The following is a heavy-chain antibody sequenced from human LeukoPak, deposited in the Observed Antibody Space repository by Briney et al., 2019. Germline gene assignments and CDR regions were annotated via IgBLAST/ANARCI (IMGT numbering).Heavy chain of an antibody. V-gene: IGHV4-59*01. J-gene: IGHJ5*02. CDR3: ARGDGNDFKWFDP. D-gene: IGHD3/OR15-3a*01. CDR1: GASISSYS. Sequence: SETLSPTCTVSGASISSYSWNWIRQPPGRGLEWIGYMYYRGSTNFNPSLRSRVTMSLDTSKNQFSLKLSSVTAADTAVYYCARGDGNDFKWFDPWGQGTLVTVSS. CDR2: MYYRGST.